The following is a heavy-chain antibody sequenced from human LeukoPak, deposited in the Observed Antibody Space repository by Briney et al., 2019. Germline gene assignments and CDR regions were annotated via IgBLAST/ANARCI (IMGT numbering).Heavy chain of an antibody. CDR2: INHSGST. CDR3: ARGRYFPRY. V-gene: IGHV4-34*01. Sequence: PSETLSLTCAVYGGSFSGYYWSWIRQPPGKGLEWIGEINHSGSTNYNPSLKSRVTISVDTSKNQFSLKLSSVTAADTAVYYCARGRYFPRYWGQGTLVTVSS. J-gene: IGHJ4*02. D-gene: IGHD3-9*01. CDR1: GGSFSGYY.